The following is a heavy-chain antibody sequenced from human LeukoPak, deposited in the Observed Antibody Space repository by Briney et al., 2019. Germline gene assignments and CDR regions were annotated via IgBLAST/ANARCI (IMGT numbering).Heavy chain of an antibody. D-gene: IGHD3-10*01. J-gene: IGHJ4*02. V-gene: IGHV4-59*01. Sequence: PSETLSLTCTVSGGSISSYYWSWIRQPPGKGLGWIGYIYYSGSTNYNPSLKSRVTISVDTSKNQFSLKLSSVTAADTAVYYCARYGSGSYYFFDYWGQGTLVTVSS. CDR1: GGSISSYY. CDR2: IYYSGST. CDR3: ARYGSGSYYFFDY.